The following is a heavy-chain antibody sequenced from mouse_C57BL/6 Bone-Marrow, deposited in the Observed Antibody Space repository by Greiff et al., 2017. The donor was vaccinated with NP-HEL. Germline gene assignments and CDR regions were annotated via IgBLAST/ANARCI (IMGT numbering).Heavy chain of an antibody. CDR1: GFTFSSYG. CDR2: ISSGGSYT. Sequence: EVKLMESGGDLVKPGGSLKLSCAASGFTFSSYGMSWVRQTPDKRLEWVATISSGGSYTYYPDSVKGRFTISRDNAKNTLYLQMSSLKAEDTAMYYCARRSLDVHLYFDVWGTGTTVTVSS. V-gene: IGHV5-6*02. CDR3: ARRSLDVHLYFDV. D-gene: IGHD4-1*01. J-gene: IGHJ1*03.